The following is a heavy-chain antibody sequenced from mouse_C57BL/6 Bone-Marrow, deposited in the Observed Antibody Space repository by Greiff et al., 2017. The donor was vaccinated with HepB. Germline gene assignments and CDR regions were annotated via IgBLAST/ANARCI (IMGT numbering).Heavy chain of an antibody. J-gene: IGHJ2*01. CDR2: ISDGGSYT. V-gene: IGHV5-4*03. Sequence: DVKLVESGGGLVKPGGSLKLSCAASGFTFSSYAMSWVRQTPEKRLEWVATISDGGSYTYYPDNVKGRFTISRDNAKNNLYLQMSHLKSEDTAMYYCARVGRGYWGQGTTLTVSS. D-gene: IGHD4-1*01. CDR3: ARVGRGY. CDR1: GFTFSSYA.